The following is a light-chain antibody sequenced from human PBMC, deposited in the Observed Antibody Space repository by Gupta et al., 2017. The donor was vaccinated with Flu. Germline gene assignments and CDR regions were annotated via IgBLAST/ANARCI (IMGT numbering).Light chain of an antibody. V-gene: IGKV4-1*01. CDR3: HQYSKTPYS. CDR1: QNVLYSVKNKNY. J-gene: IGKJ2*03. Sequence: DIVMTQSPVSLAVPLGDRATTNCNSSQNVLYSVKNKNYLAWYQQRPGQPPKLLIYWASTRESGVPDRFSGSGSGTDFTLTISSLQAEDVAVYYCHQYSKTPYSFGQGTKLEIK. CDR2: WAS.